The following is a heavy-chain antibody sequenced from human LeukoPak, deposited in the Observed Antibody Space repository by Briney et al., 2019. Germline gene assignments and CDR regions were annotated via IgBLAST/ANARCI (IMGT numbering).Heavy chain of an antibody. Sequence: SETLSLTCAVSGYSISSGSYWGWIRQPPGKGLEWIGSIYHSGTTYYNPSVKSRVTMSVDTSKNQFSLKLSSVTAADTAVYYCARDFGIAARHTYYYYMDVWGKGTTVTVSS. CDR2: IYHSGTT. J-gene: IGHJ6*03. D-gene: IGHD6-6*01. V-gene: IGHV4-38-2*02. CDR1: GYSISSGSY. CDR3: ARDFGIAARHTYYYYMDV.